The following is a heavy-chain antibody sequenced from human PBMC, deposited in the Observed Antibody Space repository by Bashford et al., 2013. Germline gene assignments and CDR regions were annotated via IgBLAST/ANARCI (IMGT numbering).Heavy chain of an antibody. V-gene: IGHV4-4*02. J-gene: IGHJ3*02. D-gene: IGHD6-13*01. CDR1: GVSITSNYW. Sequence: SETLSLTCAVSGVSITSNYWWTWVRQSPGRGLEWIGYIYYSGSTNYNPSLKSRVTISVDTSKNQFSLKLSSVTAADTAVYYCARDWTAAAGTGRWNAFDIWGQGTMVTVSS. CDR2: IYYSGST. CDR3: ARDWTAAAGTGRWNAFDI.